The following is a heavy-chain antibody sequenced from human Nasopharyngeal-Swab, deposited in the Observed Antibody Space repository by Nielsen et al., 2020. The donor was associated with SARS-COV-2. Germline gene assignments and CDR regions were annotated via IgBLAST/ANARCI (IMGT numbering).Heavy chain of an antibody. Sequence: GESLKISCAASGFTFGNSWMTWVRQTPGKGLEWVAIIKQDGSETYYVDSVRGRFTISRDNAQNSLSLVMTSLRADDTAVYYCAGGTGWLTDSWGQGTLVTVSS. V-gene: IGHV3-7*03. J-gene: IGHJ4*02. CDR2: IKQDGSET. D-gene: IGHD3-9*01. CDR3: AGGTGWLTDS. CDR1: GFTFGNSW.